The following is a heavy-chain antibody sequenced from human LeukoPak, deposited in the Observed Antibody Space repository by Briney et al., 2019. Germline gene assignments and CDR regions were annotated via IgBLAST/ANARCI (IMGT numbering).Heavy chain of an antibody. CDR2: ISYDGSNK. V-gene: IGHV3-30-3*01. CDR3: ARDRSSSKAFDY. J-gene: IGHJ4*02. Sequence: PGGSLRLPCAASGFTFSSYAMHWVRQAPGKGLEWVAVISYDGSNKYYADSVKGRFTISRDNSKNTLYLQMNSLRAEDTAVYYCARDRSSSKAFDYWGQGTLVTVSS. D-gene: IGHD6-13*01. CDR1: GFTFSSYA.